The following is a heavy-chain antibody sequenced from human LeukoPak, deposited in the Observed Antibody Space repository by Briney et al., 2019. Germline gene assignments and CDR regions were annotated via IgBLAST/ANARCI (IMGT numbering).Heavy chain of an antibody. V-gene: IGHV3-23*01. CDR3: AKTLGGRWFFDC. CDR2: LGASGTNT. D-gene: IGHD4-23*01. CDR1: GFNVRNYW. Sequence: GGSLRLSCAASGFNVRNYWMTWVRQAPGKGLEWVSSLGASGTNTFYADSVKGRFTISKDTSKNTLYLQMSSLRAEDTAVYYCAKTLGGRWFFDCWGQGTLVTVS. J-gene: IGHJ4*02.